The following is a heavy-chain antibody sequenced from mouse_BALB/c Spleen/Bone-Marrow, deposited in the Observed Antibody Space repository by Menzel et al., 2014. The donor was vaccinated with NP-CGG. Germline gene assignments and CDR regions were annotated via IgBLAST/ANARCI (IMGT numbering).Heavy chain of an antibody. V-gene: IGHV14-3*02. CDR2: IDPANGNT. D-gene: IGHD1-1*01. Sequence: EVKLQESGAELVKPGASVKLSYTASGFNIKDTYMHWVKQRPEQGLEWIGRIDPANGNTKYDPKFQGKATITADTSSNTANLQLSSLTSEDTAVYYCASYYYGSSLFAYWGQGTLVTVSA. CDR3: ASYYYGSSLFAY. CDR1: GFNIKDTY. J-gene: IGHJ3*01.